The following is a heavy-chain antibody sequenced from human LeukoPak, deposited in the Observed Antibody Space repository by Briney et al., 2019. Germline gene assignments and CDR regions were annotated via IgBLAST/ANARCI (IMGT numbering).Heavy chain of an antibody. CDR3: AKDSRGSGSRYFGMDV. D-gene: IGHD3-10*01. Sequence: SLSFSLASFGFPFGDNVMHWVRQAPGRGLEGFSGISRNGVSIGYADSVNGRFTTSRDNAKTSQYLQMNSLRPEDTALYYCAKDSRGSGSRYFGMDVWGQGTTVTVSS. J-gene: IGHJ6*02. V-gene: IGHV3-9*01. CDR1: GFPFGDNV. CDR2: ISRNGVSI.